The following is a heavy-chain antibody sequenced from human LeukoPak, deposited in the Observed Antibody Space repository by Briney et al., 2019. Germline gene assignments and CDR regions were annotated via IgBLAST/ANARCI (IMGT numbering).Heavy chain of an antibody. V-gene: IGHV1-8*01. Sequence: ASVKLSCKASGHTFTSYDINWVRHATGQGLEWMGWMNHNSGNTDYAQKFQSRVTMTKNTSIRTAYMELSSVRSEDTAIYYCARGHGSPERYIDDWGKGTTVTVSS. D-gene: IGHD6-13*01. CDR2: MNHNSGNT. CDR1: GHTFTSYD. CDR3: ARGHGSPERYIDD. J-gene: IGHJ6*03.